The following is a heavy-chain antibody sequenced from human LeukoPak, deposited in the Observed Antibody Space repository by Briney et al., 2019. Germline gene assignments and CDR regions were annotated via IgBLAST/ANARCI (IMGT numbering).Heavy chain of an antibody. J-gene: IGHJ4*02. CDR1: GGSISSSTYY. CDR3: ARRRAIAVAGISQADFDY. CDR2: IYYSGST. D-gene: IGHD6-19*01. Sequence: PSETLSLTCTVSGGSISSSTYYWGWIRQPPGKGLEWIGCIYYSGSTYYNPSLKSRVTISVDTSKNQFSLKLSSVTAADTAVYYCARRRAIAVAGISQADFDYWGQGTLVTVSS. V-gene: IGHV4-39*01.